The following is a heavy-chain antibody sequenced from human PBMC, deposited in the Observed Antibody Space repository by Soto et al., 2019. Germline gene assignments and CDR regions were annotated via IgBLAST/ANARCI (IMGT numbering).Heavy chain of an antibody. V-gene: IGHV4-39*01. D-gene: IGHD3-9*01. Sequence: QVQLQGSGPGLVRPSETLSLTCTVSGASISTNHHNWAWVRQPPGKGLEWLGNIHYRGDTYFNPSFGSRPSRSVDTSQNPFSLKLTSVTAADTTVYYCARITTGYPKWFEPWGQGKQVTVSS. J-gene: IGHJ5*02. CDR2: IHYRGDT. CDR3: ARITTGYPKWFEP. CDR1: GASISTNHHN.